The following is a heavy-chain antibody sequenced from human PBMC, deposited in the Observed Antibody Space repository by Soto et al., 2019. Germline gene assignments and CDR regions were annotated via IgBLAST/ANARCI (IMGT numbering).Heavy chain of an antibody. D-gene: IGHD6-19*01. CDR2: IYYSGST. V-gene: IGHV4-39*01. Sequence: QLHLRESGPGLVKPSETLSLTCTVSGGSITSSCYYWGWIRQPPGKGLEWIGSIYYSGSTDYNPSRTSRVTISVDTSKNQFSLKLSSVTAADTAVYYCAIQEVGGTYVYTFDPWGQGTLVTVSS. J-gene: IGHJ5*02. CDR3: AIQEVGGTYVYTFDP. CDR1: GGSITSSCYY.